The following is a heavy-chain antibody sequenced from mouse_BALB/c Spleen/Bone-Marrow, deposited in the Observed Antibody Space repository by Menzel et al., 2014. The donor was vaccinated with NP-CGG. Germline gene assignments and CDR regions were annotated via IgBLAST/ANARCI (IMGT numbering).Heavy chain of an antibody. V-gene: IGHV1-69*02. CDR1: GYTFTSYW. Sequence: QVQLQQSGAELVRPGASVKLSCKASGYTFTSYWINWVKQRPGQGLEWIGNIYPSDSYTNYNQKFKDKATLTVDKSSGTAYMQLSSPTSEDSAVYYCTRLRVYYFDYWGQGTTLTVSS. CDR2: IYPSDSYT. CDR3: TRLRVYYFDY. J-gene: IGHJ2*01.